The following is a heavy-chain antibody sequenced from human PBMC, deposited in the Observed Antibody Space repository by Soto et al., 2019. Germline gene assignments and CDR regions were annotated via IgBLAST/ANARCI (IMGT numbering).Heavy chain of an antibody. CDR1: EFSFSSYA. CDR2: ISATGTTT. D-gene: IGHD6-13*01. V-gene: IGHV3-23*01. Sequence: GGSRRLSCAASEFSFSSYALNWVRQAPGKGLEWVSAISATGTTTYYADSVKGRFTISRDNSKRTLFLQMDSLSPEDRAVYYCATYSSPFDYWGQGTLVTVSS. J-gene: IGHJ4*02. CDR3: ATYSSPFDY.